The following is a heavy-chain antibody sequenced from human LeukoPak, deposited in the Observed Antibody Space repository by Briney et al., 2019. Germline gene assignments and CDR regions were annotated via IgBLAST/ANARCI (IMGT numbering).Heavy chain of an antibody. Sequence: SVKVSCKASGGTFSSYAISWVRQAPGQGLEWMGGIIPIFGTANYAQKFQGRVTITADESTSTAYMELSGLRSEDTAVYYCARGASSGWYCAFDIWGQGTMVTVSS. CDR3: ARGASSGWYCAFDI. V-gene: IGHV1-69*13. D-gene: IGHD6-19*01. J-gene: IGHJ3*02. CDR1: GGTFSSYA. CDR2: IIPIFGTA.